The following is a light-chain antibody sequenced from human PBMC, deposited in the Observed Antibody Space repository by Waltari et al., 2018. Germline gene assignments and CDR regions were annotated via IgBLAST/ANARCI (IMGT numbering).Light chain of an antibody. CDR3: QQYYSIFGT. Sequence: DIQMTQSPSSLSASVRDTVTITCRASQVISNSLAWYQQKPGKAPKVLLYAASRLESGVPSRFSGSGSGTDYTLTISSLQPDDFATYYCQQYYSIFGTFGQGTKVEIK. CDR1: QVISNS. CDR2: AAS. V-gene: IGKV1-NL1*01. J-gene: IGKJ1*01.